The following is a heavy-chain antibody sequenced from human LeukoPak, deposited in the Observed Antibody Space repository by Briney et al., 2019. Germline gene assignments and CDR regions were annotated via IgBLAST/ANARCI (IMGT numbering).Heavy chain of an antibody. J-gene: IGHJ4*02. CDR2: MKSKTDGGTT. D-gene: IGHD3-10*01. Sequence: MKSKTDGGTTDYAAPVKGRFTISRDDSKYTLYLQMNSLKTEDTAVYYCTSVGFGPYYFDNWGQGTLVTVSS. CDR3: TSVGFGPYYFDN. V-gene: IGHV3-15*01.